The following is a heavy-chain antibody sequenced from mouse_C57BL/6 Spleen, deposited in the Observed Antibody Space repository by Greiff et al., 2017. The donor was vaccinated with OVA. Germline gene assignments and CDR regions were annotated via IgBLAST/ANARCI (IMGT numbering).Heavy chain of an antibody. CDR2: IHPNSGST. J-gene: IGHJ2*01. D-gene: IGHD4-1*01. Sequence: QVQLQQPGAELVKPGASVKLSCKASGYTFTSYWMHWVKQRPGQGLEWIGMIHPNSGSTNYNEKFKSKATLTVDKSSSTAYMQLSSLTSEDSAVYDCARDLTGSYYFDYWGQGTTLTVSS. CDR3: ARDLTGSYYFDY. V-gene: IGHV1-64*01. CDR1: GYTFTSYW.